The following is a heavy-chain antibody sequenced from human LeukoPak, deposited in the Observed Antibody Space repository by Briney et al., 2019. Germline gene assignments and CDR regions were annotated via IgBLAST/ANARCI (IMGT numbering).Heavy chain of an antibody. D-gene: IGHD3-3*01. CDR1: GGSISSYY. Sequence: SETLSLTCTVSGGSISSYYWSWIRQPPGKGLEWIGEINHSGSTNYNPSLKSRVTISVDTSKNQFSLKLSSVTAADTAVYYCARHRRLSYYDFWSGYSNWGQGTLVTVSS. CDR2: INHSGST. V-gene: IGHV4-34*01. J-gene: IGHJ4*02. CDR3: ARHRRLSYYDFWSGYSN.